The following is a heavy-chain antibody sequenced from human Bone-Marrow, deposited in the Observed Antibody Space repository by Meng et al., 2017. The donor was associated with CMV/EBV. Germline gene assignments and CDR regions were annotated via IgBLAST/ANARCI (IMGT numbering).Heavy chain of an antibody. CDR2: INWNGGST. CDR1: GFTFDDYG. Sequence: GESLKISCAASGFTFDDYGMSWVRQAPGKGLEWVSGINWNGGSTGYADSVKGRFTISRDNSKHTLYLQMNSLRVEDTAVYYCVKDDNGYTGEGGSWGQGTLVTVSS. D-gene: IGHD5-18*01. J-gene: IGHJ5*02. CDR3: VKDDNGYTGEGGS. V-gene: IGHV3-20*04.